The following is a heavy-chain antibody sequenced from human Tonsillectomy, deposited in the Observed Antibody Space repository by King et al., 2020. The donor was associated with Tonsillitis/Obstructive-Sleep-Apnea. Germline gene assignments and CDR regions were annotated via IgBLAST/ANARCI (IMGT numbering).Heavy chain of an antibody. J-gene: IGHJ3*02. CDR2: IIPIFGTA. D-gene: IGHD1-26*01. CDR3: ARGGFVGSYYGVDAFDI. Sequence: QLVQSGAEVKKPGSSVKVSCKASGGTFSSYAISWVRQAPGQGLEWMGGIIPIFGTANYAQKFQGRVTITADESTSTAYMELSSLRSEDTGGYYCARGGFVGSYYGVDAFDIWGRGTMVTVSS. CDR1: GGTFSSYA. V-gene: IGHV1-69*01.